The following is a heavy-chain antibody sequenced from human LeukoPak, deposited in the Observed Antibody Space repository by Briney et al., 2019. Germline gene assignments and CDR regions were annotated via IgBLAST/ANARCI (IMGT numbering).Heavy chain of an antibody. V-gene: IGHV3-23*01. Sequence: GGSLRPSCAASGFTFSSYGMHWVRQAPGKGLEWVSAISGSGGSTYYADSVKGRFTISRDNSKNTLYLQMNSLRAEDTAVYYCAKDQVGASDYWGQGTLVTVSS. CDR2: ISGSGGST. D-gene: IGHD1-26*01. CDR3: AKDQVGASDY. J-gene: IGHJ4*02. CDR1: GFTFSSYG.